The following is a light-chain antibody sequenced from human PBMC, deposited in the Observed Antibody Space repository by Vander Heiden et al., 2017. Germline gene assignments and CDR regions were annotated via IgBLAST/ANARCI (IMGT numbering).Light chain of an antibody. J-gene: IGKJ5*01. CDR2: DAS. CDR1: QSVSSY. V-gene: IGKV3-11*01. CDR3: QQRSNWPPIT. Sequence: EIVLTQSPATLSLSPGERATLSCRASQSVSSYLAWYQQKPGQAPRLLIYDASNRATGIQARFSGSGYGTDFTLTISSREPEDFAVYYCQQRSNWPPITFGQGTRLEIK.